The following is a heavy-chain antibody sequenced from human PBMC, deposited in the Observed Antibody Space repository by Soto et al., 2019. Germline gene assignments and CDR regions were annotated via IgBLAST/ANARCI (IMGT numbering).Heavy chain of an antibody. J-gene: IGHJ4*02. CDR1: GFTFSEYW. V-gene: IGHV3-74*01. CDR2: LKSDGTYT. Sequence: EVQLVESGGGLVQPGGSLRLSCEASGFTFSEYWMHWVRQVPGKGLVWVSRLKSDGTYTDYADSVRGRFTMSRDSAKNTVFLQMNNLRVEDTAIYYCEISNWPVGNYWGQGILVTVSS. CDR3: EISNWPVGNY. D-gene: IGHD1-20*01.